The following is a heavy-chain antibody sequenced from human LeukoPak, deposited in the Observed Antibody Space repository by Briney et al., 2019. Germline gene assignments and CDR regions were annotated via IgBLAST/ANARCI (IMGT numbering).Heavy chain of an antibody. V-gene: IGHV3-43*02. J-gene: IGHJ4*02. CDR3: ARESGKFDY. Sequence: GGSLRLSCVASGLPIADFAMHWVRQAPGKGLEWVSLISGDGVSTFYADSVKGRFSISRDNSKNSLSLEVNSLRTEDTAMYYCARESGKFDYWGQGTLVAVSS. CDR1: GLPIADFA. CDR2: ISGDGVST.